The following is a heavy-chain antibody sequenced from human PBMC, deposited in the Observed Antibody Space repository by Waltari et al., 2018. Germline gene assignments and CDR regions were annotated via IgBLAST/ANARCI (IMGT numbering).Heavy chain of an antibody. V-gene: IGHV3-7*01. J-gene: IGHJ4*02. CDR2: IRQDGGEK. CDR3: VGGRGWLPDY. Sequence: EVQSVESGGGLVQPGGSMSLSCAASGLTISNNWMNWVRQAAGRGLEWVAIIRQDGGEKKYVDSVKGRFTISRDNTNNSVFLQMNSLTAEDTAVYYCVGGRGWLPDYWGQGILVTVSS. CDR1: GLTISNNW. D-gene: IGHD6-19*01.